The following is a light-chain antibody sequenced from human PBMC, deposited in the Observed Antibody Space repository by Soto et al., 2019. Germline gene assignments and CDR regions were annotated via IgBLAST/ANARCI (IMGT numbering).Light chain of an antibody. CDR1: QSISTW. CDR3: QQSYSTLLT. V-gene: IGKV1-5*03. Sequence: DIQMTQSPSTLSASVGDRVTITCRASQSISTWLAWYQQEPGKAPKLLIHKASSLQSGVPSRFSGSGSGKDFTLTISSLHPDDFATYYCQQSYSTLLTFGGGTKVEIK. CDR2: KAS. J-gene: IGKJ4*01.